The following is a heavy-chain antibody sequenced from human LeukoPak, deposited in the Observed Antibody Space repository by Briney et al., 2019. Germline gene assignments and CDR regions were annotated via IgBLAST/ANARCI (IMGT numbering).Heavy chain of an antibody. V-gene: IGHV3-48*03. Sequence: GGSLRLSCAASGFTFSSYEMNWVRQAPGTGLELVSYISSSGSMIYYADSVKGRFTISRDNAKNSLYLQMSSLRAEDTAVYYCAREDLPSGSDTYDYWGQGTLVTVSS. CDR2: ISSSGSMI. CDR1: GFTFSSYE. D-gene: IGHD1-26*01. CDR3: AREDLPSGSDTYDY. J-gene: IGHJ4*02.